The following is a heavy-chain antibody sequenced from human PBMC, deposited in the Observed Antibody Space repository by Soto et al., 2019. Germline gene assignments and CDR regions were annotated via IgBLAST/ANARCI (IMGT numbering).Heavy chain of an antibody. V-gene: IGHV3-23*01. CDR3: AKDALSGVEGY. CDR2: ISGSGGST. J-gene: IGHJ4*02. CDR1: GFTFSSYA. Sequence: EVQLLESGGGLVQPGGSLRLYCEASGFTFSSYAMSWVRQAPGKGLEWVSAISGSGGSTYYADSVKGRFTSSRDNSKNTLYLQMNSMRAEDTAVYYCAKDALSGVEGYWGQGTLVTVSS. D-gene: IGHD7-27*01.